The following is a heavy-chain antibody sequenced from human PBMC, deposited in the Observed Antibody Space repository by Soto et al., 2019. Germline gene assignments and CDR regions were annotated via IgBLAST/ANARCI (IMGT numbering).Heavy chain of an antibody. CDR1: GFTFSNYW. CDR2: IKSDGSDK. Sequence: EVQLMESGGGLVQPGGSLTLSCAASGFTFSNYWMSWVRQAPEMGLEWVANIKSDGSDKYYVDSVKGRFTISRDNTKNSLSLQMNSLRAEHTAVYYCARDRYSSSLFDFWGQGTMVTVSS. J-gene: IGHJ3*01. CDR3: ARDRYSSSLFDF. D-gene: IGHD6-13*01. V-gene: IGHV3-7*03.